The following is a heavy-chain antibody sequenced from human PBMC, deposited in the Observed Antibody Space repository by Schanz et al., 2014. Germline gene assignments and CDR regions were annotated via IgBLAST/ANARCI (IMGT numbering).Heavy chain of an antibody. CDR1: GFTFSDYY. Sequence: PGGSLRLSCAASGFTFSDYYMSWIRQAPGKGLEWVSSISSGGNPYYANSVKGRFGISRDNSENTLYLQMSSLRVEDTAVYYCAKDPRGDKNDRAYYFDYWGQGTLVSGSS. D-gene: IGHD3-10*01. V-gene: IGHV3-11*01. CDR2: ISSGGNP. J-gene: IGHJ4*02. CDR3: AKDPRGDKNDRAYYFDY.